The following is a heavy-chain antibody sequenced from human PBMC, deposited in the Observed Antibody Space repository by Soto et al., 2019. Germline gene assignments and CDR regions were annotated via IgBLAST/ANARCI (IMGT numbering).Heavy chain of an antibody. CDR1: GFTLGEHA. V-gene: IGHV3-9*01. D-gene: IGHD2-2*01. CDR3: AKGGRASYAEGAGAFGI. J-gene: IGHJ3*02. Sequence: GGSLRLSCAASGFTLGEHAIHWVRQAPWKGLEWVSGISWNSGSLGYADSVKGRFTISRANARNSLYLQMNSLRPEDTALYYCAKGGRASYAEGAGAFGILGQGTIVTVSS. CDR2: ISWNSGSL.